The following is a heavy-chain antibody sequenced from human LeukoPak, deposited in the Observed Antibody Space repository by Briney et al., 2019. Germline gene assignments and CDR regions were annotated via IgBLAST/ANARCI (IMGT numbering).Heavy chain of an antibody. CDR1: GFTFSTYA. CDR3: AKALYGGHDY. J-gene: IGHJ4*02. D-gene: IGHD4-23*01. Sequence: GGSLRLSCAASGFTFSTYAMSWVRQAPGKGLERVSALSGNGNTIYYTDSVKGRFTISRDNSKNTLSLQMNSLRAEDTAVYYCAKALYGGHDYWGQGTLVTVSS. V-gene: IGHV3-23*01. CDR2: LSGNGNTI.